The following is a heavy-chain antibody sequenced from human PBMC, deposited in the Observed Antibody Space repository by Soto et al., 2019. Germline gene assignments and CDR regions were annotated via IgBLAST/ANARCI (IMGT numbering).Heavy chain of an antibody. V-gene: IGHV3-30*18. Sequence: GGSLRLSCAASGFTFSSYGMHWVRQAPGKGLEWVAVISYDGSNKYYADSVKGRFTISRDNSKNTLYLQMNSLRAEDTAVYYCAKGRGEQQRFGYYGMDVWGQGTTVTVSS. CDR2: ISYDGSNK. CDR3: AKGRGEQQRFGYYGMDV. D-gene: IGHD6-13*01. J-gene: IGHJ6*02. CDR1: GFTFSSYG.